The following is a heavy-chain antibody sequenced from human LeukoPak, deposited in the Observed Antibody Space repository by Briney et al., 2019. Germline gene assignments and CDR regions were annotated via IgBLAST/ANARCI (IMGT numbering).Heavy chain of an antibody. Sequence: GASVKVSCKASAYTFTGYYMHWVRQAPGQGLEWMGWINPNSGGTNYAQKFQGRVTMTRDTSISTAYMELSRLRSDDTAVYYCARDVVATISPGYWGQGTLVTVSS. CDR3: ARDVVATISPGY. V-gene: IGHV1-2*02. D-gene: IGHD5-12*01. CDR2: INPNSGGT. CDR1: AYTFTGYY. J-gene: IGHJ4*02.